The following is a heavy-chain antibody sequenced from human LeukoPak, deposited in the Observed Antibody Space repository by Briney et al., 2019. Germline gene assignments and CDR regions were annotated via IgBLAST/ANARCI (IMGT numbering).Heavy chain of an antibody. V-gene: IGHV3-66*01. CDR3: ARDGIRGFDY. J-gene: IGHJ4*02. Sequence: PGGSLRLSCAASGFTASSNYMSWVRQAPGKGLEWVSVIYSGGSTYYADSVKGRFTISRDNSKNTLYLQMNSLRAEDTAVYYCARDGIRGFDYWGQGTLVTVSS. D-gene: IGHD5-18*01. CDR2: IYSGGST. CDR1: GFTASSNY.